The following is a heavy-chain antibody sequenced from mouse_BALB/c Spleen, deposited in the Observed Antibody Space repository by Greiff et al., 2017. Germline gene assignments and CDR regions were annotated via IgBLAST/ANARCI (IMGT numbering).Heavy chain of an antibody. V-gene: IGHV5-15*02. CDR3: ATTVVARAMDY. CDR1: GFTFSDYG. D-gene: IGHD1-1*01. CDR2: ISNLAYSI. Sequence: EVQVVESGGGLVQPGGSRKLSCAASGFTFSDYGMAWVRQAPGKGPEWVAFISNLAYSIYYADTVTGRFTISRENAKNTLYLEMSSLRSEDTAMYYCATTVVARAMDYWGQGTSVTVSS. J-gene: IGHJ4*01.